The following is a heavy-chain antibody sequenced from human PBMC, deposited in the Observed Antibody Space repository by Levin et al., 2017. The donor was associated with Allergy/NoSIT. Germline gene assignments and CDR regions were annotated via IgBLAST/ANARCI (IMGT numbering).Heavy chain of an antibody. Sequence: PSQTLSLTCTVSGGSVNSGSYYWSWIRQPPGKGLEWIGYIYYSGYTNDNPSLKSRVTISLDTSKNQFSLKLSSVTAADTAVYYCARLWELHHDYWGQGILVTVSS. CDR3: ARLWELHHDY. D-gene: IGHD1-26*01. J-gene: IGHJ4*02. CDR2: IYYSGYT. CDR1: GGSVNSGSYY. V-gene: IGHV4-61*01.